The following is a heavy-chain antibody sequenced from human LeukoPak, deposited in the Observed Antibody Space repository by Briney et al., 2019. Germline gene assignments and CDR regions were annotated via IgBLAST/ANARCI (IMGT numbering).Heavy chain of an antibody. CDR3: AKWQAPYGPPED. Sequence: PGGSLRLSCADSGFTFSTYTMSWIRQAPGKGLEWVSAIGGSTESTYYADSVKGRFTISRDFSRNTLYLQMNSLRAEDTAVYYCAKWQAPYGPPEDWGQGSLVAVSS. J-gene: IGHJ4*02. CDR2: IGGSTEST. V-gene: IGHV3-23*01. D-gene: IGHD3-10*01. CDR1: GFTFSTYT.